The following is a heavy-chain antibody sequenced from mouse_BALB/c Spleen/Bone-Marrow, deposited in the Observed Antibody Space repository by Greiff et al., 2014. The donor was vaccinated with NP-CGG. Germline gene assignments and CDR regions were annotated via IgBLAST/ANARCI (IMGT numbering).Heavy chain of an antibody. J-gene: IGHJ2*01. CDR3: ARSCGAYGYDGGYYFDY. CDR2: ISCYNGAT. V-gene: IGHV1S34*01. CDR1: GYSFTGYY. Sequence: LVKTGASVKISCKASGYSFTGYYMHWVKQSHGKSLEWIGYISCYNGATSYNQKFKGKATFTVDTSSSTAYMQFNXXTSEXSXVYYCARSCGAYGYDGGYYFDYWGQGTTLTVSS. D-gene: IGHD2-2*01.